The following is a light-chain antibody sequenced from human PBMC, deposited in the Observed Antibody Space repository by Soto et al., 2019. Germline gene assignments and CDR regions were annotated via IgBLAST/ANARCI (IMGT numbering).Light chain of an antibody. CDR3: QKYNSAPWT. CDR2: DAS. V-gene: IGKV1-33*01. CDR1: QDIGNY. J-gene: IGKJ1*01. Sequence: GDRVTITCQASQDIGNYLNWYQQKPGKAPKLLISDASNLEVGVPLRFSGSGSGTHFTVTINSLQTEDVATYYCQKYNSAPWTFGQGTKVDIK.